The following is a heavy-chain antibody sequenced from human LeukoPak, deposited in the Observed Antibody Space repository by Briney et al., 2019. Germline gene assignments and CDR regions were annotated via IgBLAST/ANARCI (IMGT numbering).Heavy chain of an antibody. V-gene: IGHV1-46*01. J-gene: IGHJ4*02. CDR2: INPSGGST. CDR1: GYTFTSYY. D-gene: IGHD1-26*01. Sequence: ASVKVSCKASGYTFTSYYMHWVRQAPGRGLEWMGIINPSGGSTSYAQKFQGRVTMTRDMSTSKVYMELSSLRSEDPAVYYCARGADNRVQAEGDNFDYCGQGTLVTVSS. CDR3: ARGADNRVQAEGDNFDY.